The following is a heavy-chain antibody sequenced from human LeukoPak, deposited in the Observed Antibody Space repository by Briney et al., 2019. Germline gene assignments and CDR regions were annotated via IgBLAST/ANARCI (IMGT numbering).Heavy chain of an antibody. CDR3: ARPLRDYYYYMDV. V-gene: IGHV1-2*02. D-gene: IGHD4-17*01. J-gene: IGHJ6*03. CDR1: GYTFTGYY. CDR2: INPNSGGT. Sequence: ASVKVSCKASGYTFTGYYMHWVRQAHGQGLEWVGWINPNSGGTNYAQKFQGRVTMTRDTSISTAYMELSRLRSDDTAVYYCARPLRDYYYYMDVWGKGTTVTVSS.